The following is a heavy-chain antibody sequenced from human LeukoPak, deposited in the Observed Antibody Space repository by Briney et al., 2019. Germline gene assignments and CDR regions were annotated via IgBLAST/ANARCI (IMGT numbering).Heavy chain of an antibody. CDR3: ASHSAWYLRSLDY. D-gene: IGHD6-19*01. Sequence: PGGSLRLSCAASGFTFSSYEMNWVRQAPGKGLEWVSYISSSGSTIYYADSVKGRFTISRDNAKNSLYLQMNSLRAEDTAVYYCASHSAWYLRSLDYWGQGTLVTVSP. V-gene: IGHV3-48*03. CDR2: ISSSGSTI. J-gene: IGHJ4*02. CDR1: GFTFSSYE.